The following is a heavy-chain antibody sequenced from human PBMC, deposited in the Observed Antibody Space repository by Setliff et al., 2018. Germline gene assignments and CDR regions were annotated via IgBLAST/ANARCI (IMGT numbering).Heavy chain of an antibody. J-gene: IGHJ4*02. CDR1: GDSISSFY. CDR2: IHYSGST. CDR3: AGNPFNSGPPYYFDY. V-gene: IGHV4-59*05. Sequence: SETLSLTCTVSGDSISSFYWSWIRQPPGKGLEWIGSIHYSGSTYYNPSLKSRVTISVDTSKNQFSLKLDSVIVADTAVYYCAGNPFNSGPPYYFDYWGQGTLVTVSS. D-gene: IGHD6-19*01.